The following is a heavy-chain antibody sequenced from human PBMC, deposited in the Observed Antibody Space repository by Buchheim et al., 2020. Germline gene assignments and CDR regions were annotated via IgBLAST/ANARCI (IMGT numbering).Heavy chain of an antibody. CDR2: ISYDGSNK. Sequence: QVQLVESGGGVVQPGRSLRLSCAASGFTFSSYAMHWVRQAPGKGLEWVAVISYDGSNKYYADSVKGRFTISRDNSKNTLYLQMNSLRAEETAVYYCARVFWYFHYWGQGTL. D-gene: IGHD3-9*01. V-gene: IGHV3-30*04. J-gene: IGHJ4*02. CDR3: ARVFWYFHY. CDR1: GFTFSSYA.